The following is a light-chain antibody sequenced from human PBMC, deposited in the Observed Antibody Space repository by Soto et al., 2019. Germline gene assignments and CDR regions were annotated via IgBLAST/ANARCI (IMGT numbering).Light chain of an antibody. CDR3: SSYTSANTWV. J-gene: IGLJ3*02. V-gene: IGLV2-14*01. Sequence: QSALTQPASMSGSPGQSITISCTGTSSDVGAYNYVSWYQQHPGKAPKLMIYEVSHRPSGVSNRFSASKSGNTASLTISGLQAEDEADYYCSSYTSANTWVFGGGTKLTVL. CDR1: SSDVGAYNY. CDR2: EVS.